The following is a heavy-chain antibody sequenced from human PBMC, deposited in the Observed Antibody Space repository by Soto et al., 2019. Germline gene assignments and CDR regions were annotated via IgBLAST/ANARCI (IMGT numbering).Heavy chain of an antibody. D-gene: IGHD6-6*01. Sequence: SETLSLTCTVSGGSISSYYWSWIRQPPGKGLEWIGYIYYSGSTNYNPSLKSRVTISVDTPKNQFSLKLSSVTAADTAVYYCARGGQQLVKYYYYYMDVWGKGTTVTVSS. V-gene: IGHV4-59*08. CDR1: GGSISSYY. CDR2: IYYSGST. CDR3: ARGGQQLVKYYYYYMDV. J-gene: IGHJ6*03.